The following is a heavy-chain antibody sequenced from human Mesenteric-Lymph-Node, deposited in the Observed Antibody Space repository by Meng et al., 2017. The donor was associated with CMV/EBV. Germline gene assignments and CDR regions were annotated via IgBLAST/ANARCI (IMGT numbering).Heavy chain of an antibody. V-gene: IGHV1-2*02. J-gene: IGHJ4*02. Sequence: ASVKVSCKASGYTFTGYNMHWVRQAPGQGLEWMGWVNPDSGGTNYAQNFQGRVTMTRDTSITTLYMELTSLRSDDTAVYFCARIGIGREISSSSGMGYWGQGTLVTVSS. CDR2: VNPDSGGT. D-gene: IGHD6-6*01. CDR1: GYTFTGYN. CDR3: ARIGIGREISSSSGMGY.